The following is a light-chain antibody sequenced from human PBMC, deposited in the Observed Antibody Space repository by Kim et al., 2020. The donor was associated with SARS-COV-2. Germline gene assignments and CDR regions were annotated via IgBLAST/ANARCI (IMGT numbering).Light chain of an antibody. CDR2: GAS. CDR1: QSVSSN. V-gene: IGKV3-15*01. J-gene: IGKJ2*01. Sequence: EIVMTQSPATLSVSPGEGATLSCRASQSVSSNLTWYQQKPGQAPRLLIYGASTRATDIPARFSGSGSGTEFTLTISSVQSEDCAVYYCQQYNDWPYTFGLGTKLEI. CDR3: QQYNDWPYT.